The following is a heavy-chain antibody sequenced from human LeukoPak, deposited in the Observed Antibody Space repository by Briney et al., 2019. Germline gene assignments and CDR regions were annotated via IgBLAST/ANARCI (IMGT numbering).Heavy chain of an antibody. V-gene: IGHV4-34*01. J-gene: IGHJ6*03. CDR2: INHSGST. CDR3: ARRRGYSGYDRLYYYYYYMDV. CDR1: GGSFSGYY. Sequence: SETLSLTCAVYGGSFSGYYWSWIRQPPGKGLEWIGEINHSGSTNYNPSLKSRVTISVDTSKNQFSLKLSSVTAADTAVYYCARRRGYSGYDRLYYYYYYMDVWGKGTTVTISS. D-gene: IGHD5-12*01.